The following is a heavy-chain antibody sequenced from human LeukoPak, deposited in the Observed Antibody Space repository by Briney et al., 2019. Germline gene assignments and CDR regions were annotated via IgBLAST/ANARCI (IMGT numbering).Heavy chain of an antibody. Sequence: ASVKVSCKVSGSTLTELSMHWERQAPGKGLEWMGGFDPEDGETIYAQKFQGRVTMTEDTSTDTAYMELSSLRSEDTAVYYCATHPQQLVPESFDYWGQGTLVTVSS. CDR3: ATHPQQLVPESFDY. D-gene: IGHD6-13*01. CDR2: FDPEDGET. CDR1: GSTLTELS. V-gene: IGHV1-24*01. J-gene: IGHJ4*02.